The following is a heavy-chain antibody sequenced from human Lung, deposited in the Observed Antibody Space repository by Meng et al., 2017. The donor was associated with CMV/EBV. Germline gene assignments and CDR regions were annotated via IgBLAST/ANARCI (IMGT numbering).Heavy chain of an antibody. CDR2: INHSGST. D-gene: IGHD2-2*02. J-gene: IGHJ3*02. CDR1: GWPFSGYS. Sequence: SETLSLXXAAYGWPFSGYSWSWIRQPPGKGLEWIGEINHSGSTNYNPSFKSRVTTSVDTSKNQFSLKLSSVTAADTAVYYCASGSVVVPAAIWVKRAFDIWGQGTXVTVSS. CDR3: ASGSVVVPAAIWVKRAFDI. V-gene: IGHV4-34*01.